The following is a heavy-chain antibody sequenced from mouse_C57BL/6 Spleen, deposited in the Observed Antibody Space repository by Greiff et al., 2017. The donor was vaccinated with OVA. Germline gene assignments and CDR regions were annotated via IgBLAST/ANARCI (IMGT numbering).Heavy chain of an antibody. CDR3: ARGVTCWFAY. V-gene: IGHV1-52*01. D-gene: IGHD2-13*01. Sequence: VQLQQPGAELVRPGSSVKLSCKASGYTFTSYWMHWVKQRPIQGLEWIGNIDPSDSDTHYNQKFKDKATLTVDKSSSTAYMQLSSLTSEDSAVYYGARGVTCWFAYWGQGTLVTVSA. CDR1: GYTFTSYW. CDR2: IDPSDSDT. J-gene: IGHJ3*01.